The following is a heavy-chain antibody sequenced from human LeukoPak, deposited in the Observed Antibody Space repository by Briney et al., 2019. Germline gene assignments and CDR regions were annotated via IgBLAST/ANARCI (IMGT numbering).Heavy chain of an antibody. J-gene: IGHJ4*02. Sequence: SETLSLTCTVSGYSISSGYYWGWIRQPPGEGLEWIGTIYHSGSTYYNPSLKSRVTISVDTSKNQFSLKLSSVTAADTAVYHCARGLIVAGGYYFNYWGQGTLVTVSS. D-gene: IGHD2-15*01. V-gene: IGHV4-38-2*02. CDR3: ARGLIVAGGYYFNY. CDR2: IYHSGST. CDR1: GYSISSGYY.